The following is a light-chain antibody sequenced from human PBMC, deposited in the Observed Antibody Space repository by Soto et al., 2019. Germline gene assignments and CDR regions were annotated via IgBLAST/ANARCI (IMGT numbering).Light chain of an antibody. CDR3: QQYFEWPPMT. CDR2: GAS. Sequence: VMTQCPATLSVSPGERATLSCWASETVATNLAWYQQKPGQAPRLLISGASTRAAGISDRFRGSGSGTEFTLTISSLRSEDSAIYYCQQYFEWPPMTFGQGTKVDSK. J-gene: IGKJ1*01. CDR1: ETVATN. V-gene: IGKV3-15*01.